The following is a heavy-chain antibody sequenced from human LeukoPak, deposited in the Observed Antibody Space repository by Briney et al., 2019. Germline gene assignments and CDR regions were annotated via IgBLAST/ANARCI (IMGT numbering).Heavy chain of an antibody. J-gene: IGHJ4*02. CDR1: GFTFSSFA. V-gene: IGHV3-23*01. CDR2: ISGSGISR. Sequence: PGGSLRLSCAASGFTFSSFAMNWVRQAPGKGLEWVSGISGSGISRGYADSVKGRFTISRDNSKNTVLLQMDSLRAEDTAIYYCARRVTGTDKGFDFWGQGTLVTVSS. CDR3: ARRVTGTDKGFDF. D-gene: IGHD1-1*01.